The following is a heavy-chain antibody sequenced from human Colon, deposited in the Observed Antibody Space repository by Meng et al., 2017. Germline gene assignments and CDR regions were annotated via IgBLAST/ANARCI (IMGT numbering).Heavy chain of an antibody. CDR2: INHSGST. V-gene: IGHV4-34*01. D-gene: IGHD6-13*01. CDR3: ARGSSSSSWYASYYYYGLDV. J-gene: IGHJ6*02. CDR1: GGSFSGYY. Sequence: SETLCLTCAVYGGSFSGYYWSWIRQPPGKGLEWIGVINHSGSTNYNPSLKSRVTISVDTSKNQFSLQLSSVTAADTAAYYCARGSSSSSWYASYYYYGLDVWGQGATVTVSS.